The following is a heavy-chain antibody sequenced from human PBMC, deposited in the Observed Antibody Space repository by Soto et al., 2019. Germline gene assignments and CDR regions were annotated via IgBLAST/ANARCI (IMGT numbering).Heavy chain of an antibody. CDR2: SNPRNGDA. CDR3: ARHRFTSGSDYFDY. V-gene: IGHV1-2*02. CDR1: GYTFTDYN. Sequence: ASVKVSCKASGYTFTDYNLHWVRQAPGQGLEWMGSSNPRNGDAVSAQKFQARVTMTRDASITTAYMELIRLTSPDTAVYYCARHRFTSGSDYFDYWGQGTLVTVSS. D-gene: IGHD1-1*01. J-gene: IGHJ4*02.